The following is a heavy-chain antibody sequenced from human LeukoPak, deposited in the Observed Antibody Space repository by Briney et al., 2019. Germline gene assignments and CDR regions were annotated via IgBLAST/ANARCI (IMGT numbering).Heavy chain of an antibody. Sequence: SETLSLTCAVYGGSFSGYYWSWIRQPPGKGLEWIGELNHSGSTNYNPSLKSRVTISLDTSKDQFSLKLSSVTAADTAVFYCARRTYKILRGTEYGYWYFDLWGRGTLVTVSS. D-gene: IGHD3-9*01. V-gene: IGHV4-34*01. CDR1: GGSFSGYY. CDR3: ARRTYKILRGTEYGYWYFDL. CDR2: LNHSGST. J-gene: IGHJ2*01.